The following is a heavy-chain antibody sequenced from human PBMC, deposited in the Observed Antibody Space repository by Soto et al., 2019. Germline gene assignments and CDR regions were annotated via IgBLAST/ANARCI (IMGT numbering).Heavy chain of an antibody. D-gene: IGHD6-13*01. Sequence: GSLRLSCAASEFTFSTYAMSWVRQAPGKGLEWVSAISGSGGSTYYADSVKGRFTISRDTSKNTLYLQMNSLRAEDTALYYCAKSYSSNWYDYFDYWGHGTLVTVSS. J-gene: IGHJ4*01. V-gene: IGHV3-23*01. CDR1: EFTFSTYA. CDR2: ISGSGGST. CDR3: AKSYSSNWYDYFDY.